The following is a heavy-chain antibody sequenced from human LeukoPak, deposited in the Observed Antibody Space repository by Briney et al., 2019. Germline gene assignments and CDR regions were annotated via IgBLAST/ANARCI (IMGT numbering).Heavy chain of an antibody. CDR2: INPNSGGT. CDR3: AREGAAGDFGHY. D-gene: IGHD6-13*01. J-gene: IGHJ4*02. CDR1: GYTFTGYY. V-gene: IGHV1-2*02. Sequence: ASAKVSCKASGYTFTGYYMHWVRQAPGQGLEWMGWINPNSGGTNYAQKFQGRVTMTRDTSISTAYMELSRLRSDDTAVYYCAREGAAGDFGHYWGQGTLVTVSS.